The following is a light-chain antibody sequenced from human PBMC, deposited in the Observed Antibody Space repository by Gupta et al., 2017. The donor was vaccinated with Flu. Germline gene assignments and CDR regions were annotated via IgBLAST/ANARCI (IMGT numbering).Light chain of an antibody. Sequence: EIVLTQSPGTLSLSPGERATLSCRASQSVSSSYLAWYQQKPGQAPRLLIYGASSTATGIPDRFSGSASGTDFTLTISILDPEDFAVYYCQQDASSSWTFGQGTKVEIK. V-gene: IGKV3-20*01. J-gene: IGKJ1*01. CDR2: GAS. CDR3: QQDASSSWT. CDR1: QSVSSSY.